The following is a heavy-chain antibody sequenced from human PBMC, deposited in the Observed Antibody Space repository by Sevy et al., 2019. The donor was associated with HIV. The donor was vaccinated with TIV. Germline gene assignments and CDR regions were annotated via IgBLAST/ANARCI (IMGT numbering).Heavy chain of an antibody. V-gene: IGHV4-39*01. D-gene: IGHD6-6*01. CDR2: IYYSGFS. CDR3: TRRLSGSSSGRWFDP. Sequence: SETLSLTCTVSGASISSSSYYWGWIRQPPGKGREGIGGIYYSGFSFYPPSLKSRVTISVDTSKNQFSLKLSSVTAADTAVYYCTRRLSGSSSGRWFDPWGQGTLVTVSS. CDR1: GASISSSSYY. J-gene: IGHJ5*02.